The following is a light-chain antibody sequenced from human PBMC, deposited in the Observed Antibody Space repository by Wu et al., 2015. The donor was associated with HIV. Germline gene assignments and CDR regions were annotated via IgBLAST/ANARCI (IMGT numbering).Light chain of an antibody. CDR2: AAS. J-gene: IGKJ2*02. CDR3: QQSYSTPGT. V-gene: IGKV1-39*01. Sequence: DIQMTQSPSSLSASVGDRVTITCRASQSISNYSNWYQQKPGKAPKLLIYAASSLQSGVPSRFSGSGSGTDFTPTISSLQPEDFATYYCQQSYSTPGTFGQGTKLEIK. CDR1: QSISNY.